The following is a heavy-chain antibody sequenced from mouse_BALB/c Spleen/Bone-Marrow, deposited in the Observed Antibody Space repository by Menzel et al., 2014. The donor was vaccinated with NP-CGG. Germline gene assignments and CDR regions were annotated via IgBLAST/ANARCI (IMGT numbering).Heavy chain of an antibody. CDR2: INSNGGST. CDR1: GFTFSSYG. CDR3: VRGNYGNYVDYFDF. Sequence: EVYLVESGGGLVQPGGSLKLSCAASGFTFSSYGMSWVRQTPDKRLELVATINSNGGSTYYPDSVKGRFTISRDTAKNTLYLQMSSLKSEETAMYYCVRGNYGNYVDYFDFWGQGTTLTVSS. J-gene: IGHJ2*01. V-gene: IGHV5-6-3*01. D-gene: IGHD2-1*01.